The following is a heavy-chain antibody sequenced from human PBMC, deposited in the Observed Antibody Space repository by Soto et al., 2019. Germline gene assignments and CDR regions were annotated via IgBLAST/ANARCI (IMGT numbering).Heavy chain of an antibody. CDR1: GFTFSNYA. CDR2: IVGSGAST. D-gene: IGHD3-22*01. J-gene: IGHJ4*02. V-gene: IGHV3-23*01. CDR3: AKLPSRGFYYFDY. Sequence: GGSLRLSCAASGFTFSNYAMNWVRQAPGKGLEWVSGIVGSGASTNYADSVKGRFTISRDNSKNTLYLHMNGLRAEDTATYYCAKLPSRGFYYFDYWGQGTPVTVSS.